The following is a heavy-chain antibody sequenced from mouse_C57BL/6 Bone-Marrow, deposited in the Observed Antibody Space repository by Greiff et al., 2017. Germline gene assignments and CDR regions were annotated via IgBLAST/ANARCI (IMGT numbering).Heavy chain of an antibody. CDR1: GYTFTSYW. CDR2: IDPSDSYT. CDR3: ARSWDYDGGYAMDY. J-gene: IGHJ4*01. Sequence: QVQLKQPGAELVMPGASVKLSCKASGYTFTSYWMHWVKQRPGQGLEWIGEIDPSDSYTNYNQKFKGKSTLTVDKSSSTAYMQLSSLTSEDSAVYDCARSWDYDGGYAMDYWGQGTSVTVSS. D-gene: IGHD2-4*01. V-gene: IGHV1-69*01.